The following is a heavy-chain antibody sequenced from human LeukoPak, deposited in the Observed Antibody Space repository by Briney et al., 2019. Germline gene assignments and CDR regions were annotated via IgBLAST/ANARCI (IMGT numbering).Heavy chain of an antibody. CDR1: GGSFSGYY. V-gene: IGHV4-34*01. CDR3: ARDRRSGYGFDY. D-gene: IGHD3-3*01. Sequence: SETLSLTCAVYGGSFSGYYWSWIRQPPGKGLEWIGEINHSGSTNYNPSLKSRVTISVDRSKNQFSLKLSSVTAADTAVYYCARDRRSGYGFDYWGQGTLVTVSS. J-gene: IGHJ4*02. CDR2: INHSGST.